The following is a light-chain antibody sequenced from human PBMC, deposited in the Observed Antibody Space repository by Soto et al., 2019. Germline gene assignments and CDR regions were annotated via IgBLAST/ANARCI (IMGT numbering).Light chain of an antibody. V-gene: IGKV3-15*01. Sequence: EVVMTQSPATMSVSPGERVTLSCRASESVHRNLAWYHQKPGQGPSLLIYYASTMATGVPDRFTGSGSGTECTLTIISLQSEDFGVYHCQQYSNWPPTFGPGTKVEIK. CDR2: YAS. CDR1: ESVHRN. J-gene: IGKJ3*01. CDR3: QQYSNWPPT.